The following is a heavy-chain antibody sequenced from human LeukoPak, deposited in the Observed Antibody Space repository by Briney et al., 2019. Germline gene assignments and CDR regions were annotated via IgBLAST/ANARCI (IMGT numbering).Heavy chain of an antibody. J-gene: IGHJ4*02. CDR1: GFTFSSYG. Sequence: PGGSLRLSCAASGFTFSSYGMHWVRQAPGKGLEWVAVISYDGSNKYYADSVKGRFTISRDNSKNTLYLQMNSLRADDTAVYYCAKKLSGMSGTPWGDFDCWGQGALVTVSS. D-gene: IGHD1-1*01. CDR3: AKKLSGMSGTPWGDFDC. CDR2: ISYDGSNK. V-gene: IGHV3-30*18.